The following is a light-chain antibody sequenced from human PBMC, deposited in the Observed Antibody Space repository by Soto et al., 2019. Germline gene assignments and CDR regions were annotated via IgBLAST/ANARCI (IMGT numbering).Light chain of an antibody. V-gene: IGLV2-18*02. CDR3: QSYDSSLSGYV. Sequence: QSALTQPPSVSGSPGQSVTISCTGTSIDFVTYNRVSWYQQPPGTAPKLIIYGSTNRPSGVPGRFSGSKSGTSASLAITGLQAEDEADYYCQSYDSSLSGYVFGAGTKLTVL. CDR1: SIDFVTYNR. CDR2: GST. J-gene: IGLJ1*01.